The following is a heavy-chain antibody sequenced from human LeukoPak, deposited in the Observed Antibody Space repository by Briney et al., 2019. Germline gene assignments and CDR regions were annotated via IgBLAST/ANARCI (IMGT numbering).Heavy chain of an antibody. CDR3: ARGYGDSTSGFDY. CDR1: GGSINSHY. V-gene: IGHV4-59*11. D-gene: IGHD4-17*01. Sequence: SETLSLTCTVSGGSINSHYWSWVRQSPGKGLEWIGYIFHTGSTNYNPSLKSRVTISVDTSKNQFSLNLSSVTAADTAVYYCARGYGDSTSGFDYWGQGTLVIVSS. J-gene: IGHJ4*02. CDR2: IFHTGST.